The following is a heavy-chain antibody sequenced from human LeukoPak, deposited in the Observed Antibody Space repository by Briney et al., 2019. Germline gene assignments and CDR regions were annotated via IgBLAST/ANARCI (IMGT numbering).Heavy chain of an antibody. CDR2: MNPNSGNT. Sequence: GASVKVSCKASGYTFTSYDINWVRQATGQGLEWMGWMNPNSGNTGYAQKFQGRVTMTRDTSTSTVYMELSSLRSEDTAVYYCARIMAVYCSGGSCYAFDIWGQGTMVTVSS. CDR1: GYTFTSYD. J-gene: IGHJ3*02. D-gene: IGHD2-15*01. CDR3: ARIMAVYCSGGSCYAFDI. V-gene: IGHV1-8*01.